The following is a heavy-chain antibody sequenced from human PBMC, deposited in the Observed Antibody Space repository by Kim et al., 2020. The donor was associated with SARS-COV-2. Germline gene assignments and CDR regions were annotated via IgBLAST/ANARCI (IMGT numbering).Heavy chain of an antibody. J-gene: IGHJ6*03. V-gene: IGHV4-59*01. CDR3: ARSNYYYYMDV. Sequence: SETLSLTCTVSGGSISIYYWSWIRQPPGKGLEWIGYMYYSGSTNYNPSLKSRVSISVDTSKNQFSLKLSSVTAADTAVYYCARSNYYYYMDVWGKGTTVT. CDR2: MYYSGST. CDR1: GGSISIYY.